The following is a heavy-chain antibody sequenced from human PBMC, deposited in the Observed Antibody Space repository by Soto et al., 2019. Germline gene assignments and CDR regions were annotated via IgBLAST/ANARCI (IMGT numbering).Heavy chain of an antibody. CDR3: AKRIPAVRGVITMPTEYFQH. CDR1: GFTFSSYA. J-gene: IGHJ1*01. Sequence: PGGSLRLSCAASGFTFSSYAMSWVRQAPGKGLEWVSAISGSGGSTYYADSVKGRFTISRDNSKNTLYLQMNSLRAEDTAVYYCAKRIPAVRGVITMPTEYFQHWGQGTLVTVSS. V-gene: IGHV3-23*01. CDR2: ISGSGGST. D-gene: IGHD3-10*01.